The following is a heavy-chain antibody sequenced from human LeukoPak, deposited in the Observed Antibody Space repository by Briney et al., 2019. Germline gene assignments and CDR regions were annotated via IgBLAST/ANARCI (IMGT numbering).Heavy chain of an antibody. D-gene: IGHD5-12*01. CDR2: INQGGSVK. J-gene: IGHJ4*02. Sequence: GGSLRLSCAASGFTFRSYWMSWVRQAPGKGLEWVANINQGGSVKYYVDSVKGRFTISRDDAKNSLYVQMNSLRDEDTAVYYCARVGYSGWNLEYWGQGTLVTVSS. CDR1: GFTFRSYW. V-gene: IGHV3-7*01. CDR3: ARVGYSGWNLEY.